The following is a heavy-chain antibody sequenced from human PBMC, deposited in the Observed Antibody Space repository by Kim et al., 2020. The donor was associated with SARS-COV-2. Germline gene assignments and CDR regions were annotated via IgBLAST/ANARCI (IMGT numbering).Heavy chain of an antibody. CDR3: ARDRTAFDY. Sequence: GGSLRLSCAVSGLTFSTTDMHWVRQAPGKGLERIAYISRSGIAIAYADSVKGRFTISRDEAKNSIFLQMNSLGDEDTAVYYCARDRTAFDYWGQGTLVTVSS. CDR2: ISRSGIAI. D-gene: IGHD1-1*01. CDR1: GLTFSTTD. V-gene: IGHV3-48*02. J-gene: IGHJ4*02.